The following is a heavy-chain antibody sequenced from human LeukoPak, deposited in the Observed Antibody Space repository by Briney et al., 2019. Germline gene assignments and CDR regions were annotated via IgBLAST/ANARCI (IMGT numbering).Heavy chain of an antibody. D-gene: IGHD2-2*02. Sequence: ASVKVSCKASGYTFTIYYMYWVRQGPGQGLEWMGWINPNSGATTYAQRFQGRVTMTRYTSISTAYMELSELTSDDTAVYYCARNPPYCTSTSCYNDYWGQGTLVTVSS. CDR3: ARNPPYCTSTSCYNDY. CDR2: INPNSGAT. J-gene: IGHJ4*02. CDR1: GYTFTIYY. V-gene: IGHV1-2*02.